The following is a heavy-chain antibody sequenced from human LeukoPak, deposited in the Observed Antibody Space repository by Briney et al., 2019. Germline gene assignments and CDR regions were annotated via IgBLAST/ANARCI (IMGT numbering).Heavy chain of an antibody. Sequence: SETLSLTCTVSGGSISSYYWSWIRQPAGKGLEWIGRIYTSGSTNYNPSLKSRVTMSVDTSKNQFSLKLSSVTAADTAVYYCARDAIDSSGYHDQYYFDYWGQGTLVTVSS. CDR2: IYTSGST. CDR3: ARDAIDSSGYHDQYYFDY. J-gene: IGHJ4*02. D-gene: IGHD3-22*01. V-gene: IGHV4-4*07. CDR1: GGSISSYY.